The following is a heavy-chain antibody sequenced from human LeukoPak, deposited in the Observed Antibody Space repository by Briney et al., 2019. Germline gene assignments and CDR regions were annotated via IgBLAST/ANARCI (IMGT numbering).Heavy chain of an antibody. J-gene: IGHJ4*02. D-gene: IGHD4-11*01. CDR2: ISSSSSYI. CDR1: GFTFSSYS. V-gene: IGHV3-21*01. CDR3: ARDLSEETYSNSPFDY. Sequence: GGSLRLSCAASGFTFSSYSMNWVRQAPGKGLEWASSISSSSSYIYYADSVKGRFTISRDNAKNSLYLQINSLRAEDTAVYYCARDLSEETYSNSPFDYWGQGTLVTVSS.